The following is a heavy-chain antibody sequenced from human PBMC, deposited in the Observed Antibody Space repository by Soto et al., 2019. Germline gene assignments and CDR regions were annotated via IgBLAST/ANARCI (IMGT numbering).Heavy chain of an antibody. Sequence: SVKVSCKASGGTFSSYAISWVRQAPGQGLEWMGGIIPIFGTANYAQKFQGRVTITADESTSTAYMELSSLRSEDTAVYYCAREKDCSSTSCYMQYYYYGMDVWGQGTTVTVSS. CDR1: GGTFSSYA. V-gene: IGHV1-69*13. CDR2: IIPIFGTA. CDR3: AREKDCSSTSCYMQYYYYGMDV. D-gene: IGHD2-2*02. J-gene: IGHJ6*02.